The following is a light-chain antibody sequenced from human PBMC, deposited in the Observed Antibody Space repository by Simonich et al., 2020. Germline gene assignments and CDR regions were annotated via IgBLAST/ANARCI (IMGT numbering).Light chain of an antibody. Sequence: NFMLTQPHSVSESPGKTVTISCTRSSGSIASNYVQWYQQRPGSAPTTVLYEDNQSPSGVPDRFSGSIDSSSNSASLTISGLKTEDEADYYCQSYDSSIWVFGGGTKLTVL. CDR3: QSYDSSIWV. CDR1: SGSIASNY. CDR2: EDN. V-gene: IGLV6-57*03. J-gene: IGLJ3*02.